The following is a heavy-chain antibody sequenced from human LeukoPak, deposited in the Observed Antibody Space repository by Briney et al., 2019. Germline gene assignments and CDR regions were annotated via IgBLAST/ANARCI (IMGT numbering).Heavy chain of an antibody. D-gene: IGHD3-3*01. CDR2: IYSGATT. J-gene: IGHJ3*02. CDR3: VGERDMGADVGGLDI. V-gene: IGHV3-66*01. Sequence: GGSLRLSCAVSGFSVSTDYMSWVRQAPGKGLEWVSVIYSGATTYYADSVKGRFTISRDNAKNTLYLQMNSLRAEDTAVYHCVGERDMGADVGGLDIWGLGTMVTVSS. CDR1: GFSVSTDY.